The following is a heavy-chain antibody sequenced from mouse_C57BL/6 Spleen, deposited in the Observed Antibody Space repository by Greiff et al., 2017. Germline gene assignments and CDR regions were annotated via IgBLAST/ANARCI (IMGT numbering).Heavy chain of an antibody. J-gene: IGHJ2*01. CDR1: GYAFSSSW. Sequence: VQLQQSGPELVKPGASVKISCKASGYAFSSSWMNWVKQRPGKGLEWIGRIYPGDGDTTYNGKFKGKATLTADKSSSTAYMQLSSLTSEDSAVYFCARGGLRPFDYWGQGTTLTVSS. CDR3: ARGGLRPFDY. CDR2: IYPGDGDT. V-gene: IGHV1-82*01. D-gene: IGHD2-4*01.